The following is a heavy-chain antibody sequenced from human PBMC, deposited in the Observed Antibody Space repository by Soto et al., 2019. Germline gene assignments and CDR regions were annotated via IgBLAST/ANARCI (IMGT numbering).Heavy chain of an antibody. CDR3: ASNYDSSGYYGSPFDY. CDR2: IYPGDSDT. Sequence: GESLKISCKGSGYSFTSYWIGWVRQMPGKGLEWMGIIYPGDSDTRYSPSFQGQVTTSADKSISTAYLQWSSLKASDTAMYYCASNYDSSGYYGSPFDYWGQGTLVTVSS. D-gene: IGHD3-22*01. CDR1: GYSFTSYW. J-gene: IGHJ4*02. V-gene: IGHV5-51*01.